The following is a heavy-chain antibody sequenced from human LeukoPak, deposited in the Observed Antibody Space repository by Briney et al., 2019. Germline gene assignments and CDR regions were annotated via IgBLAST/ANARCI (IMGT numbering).Heavy chain of an antibody. V-gene: IGHV1-69*13. CDR2: IIPIFGTA. CDR3: ARGGDSYYYGMDV. J-gene: IGHJ6*02. CDR1: GGTFSSYA. D-gene: IGHD4-17*01. Sequence: GASVKVSCKSCGGTFSSYAISWVRQARGQGLEWMGGIIPIFGTANYAQKFQGRVTITADESTSTAYMELSSLRSEDTAVYYCARGGDSYYYGMDVWGQGTTATVSS.